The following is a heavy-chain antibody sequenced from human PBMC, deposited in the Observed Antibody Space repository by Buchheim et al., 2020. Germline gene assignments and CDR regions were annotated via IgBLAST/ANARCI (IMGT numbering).Heavy chain of an antibody. CDR1: GGSFSGYY. CDR2: INHSGST. V-gene: IGHV4-34*01. Sequence: QVQLQQWGAGLLKPSETLSLTCAVYGGSFSGYYWSWIRQPPGKGLEWIGEINHSGSTNYNPSLKSRVTISVDTSKNQFSLKLSSVTAADTAVYYCARGRLGIRYYGSGAVSGPRKHYYGMDVWGQGTT. CDR3: ARGRLGIRYYGSGAVSGPRKHYYGMDV. J-gene: IGHJ6*02. D-gene: IGHD3-10*01.